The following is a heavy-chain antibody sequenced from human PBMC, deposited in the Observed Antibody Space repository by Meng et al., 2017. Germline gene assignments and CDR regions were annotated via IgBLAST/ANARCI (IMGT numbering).Heavy chain of an antibody. D-gene: IGHD7-27*01. CDR3: ARDGRSWD. CDR1: GGSISSSNW. J-gene: IGHJ4*02. CDR2: IYHSGST. Sequence: QLQGQVRGLVNPSGTLSLTCAVPGGSISSSNWGSWVRQPPGKGLGWIGEIYHSGSTNYNPSLKSRVTISVDKSKNQFSLKLSSVTAADTDVYYCARDGRSWDWGQGTLVTVSS. V-gene: IGHV4-4*02.